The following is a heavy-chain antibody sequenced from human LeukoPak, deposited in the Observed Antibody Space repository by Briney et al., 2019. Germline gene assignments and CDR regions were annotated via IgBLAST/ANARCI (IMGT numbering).Heavy chain of an antibody. J-gene: IGHJ4*02. D-gene: IGHD3-3*01. Sequence: PSETLSLTCTVSGGSISSYYWSWIRQPAGKAPEWIGRIYSSGIINYNPSPKSRVTMSLDNSKNQLSLKLSYVTAADTAVYCARDTGKSGYPDYWGQGTLVTVSS. CDR3: ARDTGKSGYPDY. V-gene: IGHV4-4*07. CDR1: GGSISSYY. CDR2: IYSSGII.